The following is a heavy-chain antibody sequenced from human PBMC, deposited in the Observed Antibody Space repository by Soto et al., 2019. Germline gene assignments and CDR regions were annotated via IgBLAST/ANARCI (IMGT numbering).Heavy chain of an antibody. Sequence: PGGSLRLSCIASGLTFSIYWMHWVRQAPGKGLEWVSAISGSGGSTYYADSVKGRFTISRDNSKNTLYLQMNSLRAEDTAVYYCAKNEVVVVISYPFDYWGQGTLVTVSS. CDR3: AKNEVVVVISYPFDY. J-gene: IGHJ4*02. CDR2: ISGSGGST. CDR1: GLTFSIYW. V-gene: IGHV3-23*01. D-gene: IGHD3-22*01.